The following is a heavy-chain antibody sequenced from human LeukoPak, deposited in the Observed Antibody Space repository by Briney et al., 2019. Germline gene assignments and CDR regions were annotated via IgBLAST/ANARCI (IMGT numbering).Heavy chain of an antibody. J-gene: IGHJ5*02. CDR2: ISYDGSNK. V-gene: IGHV3-30*03. D-gene: IGHD1-26*01. Sequence: PGGSLRLSCAASGFTFSSYGMHWVRQAPGEGLEWVAVISYDGSNKYYADSVKGRFTISRDNSKNTLYLQMNSLRAEDTAVYYCARHSGSYYEALFDPWGQGTLVTVSS. CDR3: ARHSGSYYEALFDP. CDR1: GFTFSSYG.